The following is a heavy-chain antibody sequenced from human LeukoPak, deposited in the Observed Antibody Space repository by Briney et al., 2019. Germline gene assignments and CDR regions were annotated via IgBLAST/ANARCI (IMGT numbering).Heavy chain of an antibody. Sequence: ASVKVSCKASGYTFTSYDINWVRQATGQGLEWVGWMNPNSGNTGYAQKFQGRVTMTRNTSISTAYMELSSLRSEDTAVYYCARADSITMVRGVIGPGYWGQGTLVTVSS. CDR3: ARADSITMVRGVIGPGY. CDR2: MNPNSGNT. D-gene: IGHD3-10*01. CDR1: GYTFTSYD. J-gene: IGHJ4*02. V-gene: IGHV1-8*01.